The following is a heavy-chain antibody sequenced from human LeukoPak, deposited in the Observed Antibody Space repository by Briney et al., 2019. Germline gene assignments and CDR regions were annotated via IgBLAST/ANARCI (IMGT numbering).Heavy chain of an antibody. CDR1: GFTFSSYA. Sequence: GGSLRLSCAASGFTFSSYAMNWVRQAPGKGLEWVSSIGGSGSSTYYADSVKGRFTISRDNSKNTLYLQMNSLRAEDTAVYHCANVAFYYSSGTYVWGQGTLVTVSS. CDR2: IGGSGSST. D-gene: IGHD3-10*01. J-gene: IGHJ4*02. CDR3: ANVAFYYSSGTYV. V-gene: IGHV3-23*01.